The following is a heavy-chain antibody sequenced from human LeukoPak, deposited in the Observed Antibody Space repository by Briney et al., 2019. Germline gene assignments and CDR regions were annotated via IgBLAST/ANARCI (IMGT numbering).Heavy chain of an antibody. V-gene: IGHV1-69*13. CDR3: ARDIGYSYGPVYYYYGMDV. CDR1: GGTFSSYA. Sequence: ASVTVSCKASGGTFSSYAISWVRQAPGQGLEWMGGIIPIFGTANYAQKFQGRVTITADESTSTAYMELSSLRSEDTAVYYCARDIGYSYGPVYYYYGMDVWGQGTTVTVSS. D-gene: IGHD5-18*01. CDR2: IIPIFGTA. J-gene: IGHJ6*02.